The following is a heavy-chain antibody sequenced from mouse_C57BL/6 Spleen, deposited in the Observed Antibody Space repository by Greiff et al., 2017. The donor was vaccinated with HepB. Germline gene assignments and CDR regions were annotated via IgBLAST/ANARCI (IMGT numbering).Heavy chain of an antibody. CDR3: ARPRDYDGYYFDY. D-gene: IGHD2-4*01. Sequence: EVQGVESGGGLVKPGGSLKLSCAASGFTFSDYGMHWVRQAPEKGLEWVAYISSGSSTIYYADTVKGRFTLSRDNAKKTLFLQMTSLRSEDTAMYYCARPRDYDGYYFDYWGQGTTLTVSS. V-gene: IGHV5-17*01. CDR2: ISSGSSTI. J-gene: IGHJ2*01. CDR1: GFTFSDYG.